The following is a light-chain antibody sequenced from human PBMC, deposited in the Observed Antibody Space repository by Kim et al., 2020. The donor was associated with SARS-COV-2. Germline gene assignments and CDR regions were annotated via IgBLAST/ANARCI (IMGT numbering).Light chain of an antibody. V-gene: IGLV2-14*03. CDR3: SSYASGSTLV. CDR2: DVS. CDR1: SSDVGGYNY. Sequence: QSALTQPASVSGSPGQSITISCTGSSSDVGGYNYVSWYQQHPGKAPKLMIYDVSNRPSGVSNRFSGSKSGNTASLTISGLQAEDEADFYCSSYASGSTLVFGGETQLNVL. J-gene: IGLJ3*02.